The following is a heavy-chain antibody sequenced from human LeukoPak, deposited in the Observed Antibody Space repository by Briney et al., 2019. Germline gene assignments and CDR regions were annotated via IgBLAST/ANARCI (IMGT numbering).Heavy chain of an antibody. D-gene: IGHD4-23*01. J-gene: IGHJ4*02. CDR2: VYYSGST. CDR3: ARGDYRGNFDY. V-gene: IGHV4-31*03. Sequence: SETLSLTCTVSGGSISSGGYCWSWIRQHPGKGLEWIGYVYYSGSTYYNPSLRSRVTISVDTSKNQFSLKLSSVTAADTAVYYGARGDYRGNFDYWGQGTLVTVSS. CDR1: GGSISSGGYC.